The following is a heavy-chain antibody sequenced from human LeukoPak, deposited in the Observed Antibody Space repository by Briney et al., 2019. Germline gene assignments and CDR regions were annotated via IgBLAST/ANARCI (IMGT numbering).Heavy chain of an antibody. D-gene: IGHD2-21*02. CDR2: INPNSGGT. CDR1: GYTFTGYY. J-gene: IGHJ4*02. V-gene: IGHV1-2*02. CDR3: ARDHRAYCGGDCRRAFDY. Sequence: ASVKVSCKASGYTFTGYYMHWARQAPGQGLEWMGWINPNSGGTNYAQKFQGRVTMTRDTSISTAYMELSRLRSDDTAVYYCARDHRAYCGGDCRRAFDYWGQGTLVTVSS.